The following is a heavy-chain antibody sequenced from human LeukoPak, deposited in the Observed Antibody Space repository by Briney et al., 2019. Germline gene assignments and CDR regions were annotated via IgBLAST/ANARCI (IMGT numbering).Heavy chain of an antibody. CDR1: GGSFSGYY. V-gene: IGHV4-34*01. D-gene: IGHD3-22*01. Sequence: SETLSLTCAVYGGSFSGYYWSWIRQPPGKGLEWIGEINHSGSTNYNPSLRSRVTISVDTSKNQFSLKLSSATAADTAVYYCARGPKTYYYDSSGYYYVYWGQGTLVTVSS. CDR3: ARGPKTYYYDSSGYYYVY. CDR2: INHSGST. J-gene: IGHJ4*02.